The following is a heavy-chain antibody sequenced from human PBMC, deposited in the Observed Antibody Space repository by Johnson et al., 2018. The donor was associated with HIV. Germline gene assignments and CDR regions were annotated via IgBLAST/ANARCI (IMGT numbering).Heavy chain of an antibody. CDR1: GFSFSSYG. CDR2: IYTGGST. CDR3: ARSMRGAFDV. J-gene: IGHJ3*01. D-gene: IGHD3-10*01. Sequence: QVQLVESGGGVVQPGRSLRLSCGASGFSFSSYGMHWVRQAPGKGLEWVSLIYTGGSTFYADSVKGRFTISRDNSKNTLYLQMNSLRAEDTAVYYCARSMRGAFDVWGQGTMVTVSS. V-gene: IGHV3-NL1*01.